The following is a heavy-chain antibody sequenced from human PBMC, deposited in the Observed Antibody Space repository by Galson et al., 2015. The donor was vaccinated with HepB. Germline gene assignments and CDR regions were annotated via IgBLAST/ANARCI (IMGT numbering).Heavy chain of an antibody. V-gene: IGHV3-64D*06. J-gene: IGHJ4*02. CDR1: GFTFSSYA. CDR2: ISRNGGST. CDR3: VKEAYSSSHGDY. Sequence: SLRLSCAASGFTFSSYAMHWVRQAPGKGLEYVSAISRNGGSTYYADSVKGRFTISRDNSKNTLYLQMSSLRAEDTAVYYCVKEAYSSSHGDYWGQGTLVTVSS. D-gene: IGHD6-6*01.